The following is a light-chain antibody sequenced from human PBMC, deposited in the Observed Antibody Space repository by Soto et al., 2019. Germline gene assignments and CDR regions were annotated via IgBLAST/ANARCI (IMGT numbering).Light chain of an antibody. CDR1: QSVSSSY. J-gene: IGKJ1*01. Sequence: EIVLTQYPGTLSLSPGERAILSCRASQSVSSSYLAWYQQKPGQAPRLLVYGASSRATGIPDRFSGSGSGTDFTLTISRLEPEDFAVYYCQQYGSSPWTFGQGTKVDIK. CDR2: GAS. CDR3: QQYGSSPWT. V-gene: IGKV3-20*01.